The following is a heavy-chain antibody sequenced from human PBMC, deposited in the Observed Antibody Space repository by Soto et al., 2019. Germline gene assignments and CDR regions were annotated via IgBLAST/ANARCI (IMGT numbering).Heavy chain of an antibody. D-gene: IGHD3-3*01. V-gene: IGHV2-5*02. J-gene: IGHJ4*02. Sequence: QITLNESGPTVVKPTETLTLTCTFSGFSLTTSGVGVGWVRQSPGKAPEWLAFIYWDDDKRYSTSLKSRLTITKDTSKNQGGLTMGNVDPADTATYYCAHRVLRAVFGLVTTTAIYFDFWGQGTPVVVSS. CDR3: AHRVLRAVFGLVTTTAIYFDF. CDR2: IYWDDDK. CDR1: GFSLTTSGVG.